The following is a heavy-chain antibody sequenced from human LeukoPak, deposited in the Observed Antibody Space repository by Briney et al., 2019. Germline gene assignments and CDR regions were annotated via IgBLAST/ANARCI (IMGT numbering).Heavy chain of an antibody. CDR2: INHSGST. V-gene: IGHV4-34*01. J-gene: IGHJ6*02. CDR3: ARDSPGSYYYYGMDV. D-gene: IGHD2-15*01. CDR1: GGSFSGYY. Sequence: SETLSLTCAVYGGSFSGYYWSWIRQPPGKGLEWIGEINHSGSTNYNPSLKSRVTISVETSKNQFSLKLSSVTAADTAVYYCARDSPGSYYYYGMDVWGQGTTVTVSS.